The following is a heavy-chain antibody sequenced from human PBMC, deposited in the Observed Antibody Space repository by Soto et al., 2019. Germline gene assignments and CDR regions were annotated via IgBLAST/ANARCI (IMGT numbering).Heavy chain of an antibody. CDR1: GYTFTSYY. Sequence: ASVKVSCKASGYTFTSYYMHWVRQAPGQGLEWMGIINPSGGSTSYAQKFQGRVTMTRDTSTSTVYMELSSLRSEDTAVYYCARDVRLVRGVMSYYFDYWGQGTLVTVAS. V-gene: IGHV1-46*01. CDR3: ARDVRLVRGVMSYYFDY. J-gene: IGHJ4*02. D-gene: IGHD3-10*01. CDR2: INPSGGST.